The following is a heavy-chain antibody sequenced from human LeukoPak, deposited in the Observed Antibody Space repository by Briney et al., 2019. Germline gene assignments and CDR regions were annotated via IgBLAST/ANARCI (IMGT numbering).Heavy chain of an antibody. Sequence: SETLSLTCAVYGGSFSGYYWSWIRQPPGKGLEWIGEINHSGSTNYNPSLKSRVTISVDTSKNQFSLKLSSVTAADTAVYYCARGTPSYYDSSGYADYWGQGTLVTVSS. V-gene: IGHV4-34*01. CDR1: GGSFSGYY. CDR3: ARGTPSYYDSSGYADY. CDR2: INHSGST. J-gene: IGHJ4*02. D-gene: IGHD3-22*01.